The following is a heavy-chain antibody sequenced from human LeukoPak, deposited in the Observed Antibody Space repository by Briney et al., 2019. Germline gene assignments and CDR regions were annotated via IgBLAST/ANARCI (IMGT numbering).Heavy chain of an antibody. CDR1: GFTFSSYS. V-gene: IGHV3-21*01. J-gene: IGHJ3*02. D-gene: IGHD1-26*01. Sequence: GGSLRLSCAASGFTFSSYSMNWVLQAPGKGLEWVSSISSSSSYIHSADSVRGRFTISRDNAKNSLFLQMNSLRAEDTAVYYCARDEWGDAFDIWGQGTMVTVFS. CDR3: ARDEWGDAFDI. CDR2: ISSSSSYI.